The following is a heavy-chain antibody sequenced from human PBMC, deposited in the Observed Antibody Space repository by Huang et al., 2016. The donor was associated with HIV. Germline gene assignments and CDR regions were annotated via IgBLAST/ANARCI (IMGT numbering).Heavy chain of an antibody. CDR1: GGSVNSGYYY. D-gene: IGHD3-16*01. V-gene: IGHV4-39*01. CDR3: ARLPFDYVWGTQRQTALDELDV. CDR2: VFDGGYT. Sequence: QLQLQESGLGLVRPSETLSLTCSVSGGSVNSGYYYWGWFRQPPGKGVEWIASVFDGGYTFYNPSLKGRVSMSVDTSKKRFSLNLSSVTAADTAVYFCARLPFDYVWGTQRQTALDELDVWGQGTMVTVSS. J-gene: IGHJ3*01.